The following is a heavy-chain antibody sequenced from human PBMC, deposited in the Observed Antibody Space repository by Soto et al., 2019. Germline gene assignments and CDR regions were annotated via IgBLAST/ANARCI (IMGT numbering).Heavy chain of an antibody. CDR3: ARHDRYSGSY. V-gene: IGHV4-39*01. D-gene: IGHD1-26*01. Sequence: PSETLSLTCTVSGGSISSSSYYWGWIRQPPGKGLEWIGSIYYSGSTYYNPSLKSRVTISVDTSKNQFSLKLSSVTAADTAVYYCARHDRYSGSYWGQGTLVTVSS. CDR2: IYYSGST. CDR1: GGSISSSSYY. J-gene: IGHJ4*02.